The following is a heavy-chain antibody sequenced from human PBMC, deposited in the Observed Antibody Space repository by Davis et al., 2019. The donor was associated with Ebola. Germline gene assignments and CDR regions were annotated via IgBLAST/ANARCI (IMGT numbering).Heavy chain of an antibody. V-gene: IGHV4-34*01. CDR3: ARRVGATWTWFDP. CDR1: GGSLSGYY. D-gene: IGHD1-26*01. CDR2: INHSGST. J-gene: IGHJ5*02. Sequence: MPSETLSLTCAVHGGSLSGYYWSWIRQPPGKGLEWIGEINHSGSTNYNPSLKSRVTISVDTSKNQFSLKLSSVTAADTAVYYCARRVGATWTWFDPWGQGTPVTVSS.